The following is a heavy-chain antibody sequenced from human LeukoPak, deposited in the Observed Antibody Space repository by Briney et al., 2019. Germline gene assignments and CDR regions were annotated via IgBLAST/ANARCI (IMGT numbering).Heavy chain of an antibody. D-gene: IGHD2-15*01. CDR2: IKPDGSQK. V-gene: IGHV3-7*01. CDR3: ANIYCSGGTCTYFDD. Sequence: GGSLRLSCAASGLTFSMYWMSWVRQAPGKGLEWVANIKPDGSQKYYVDSVKGRFTISRDNAKNSLYLQMNSLRAEDTAVYYCANIYCSGGTCTYFDDWGQGTLVTASS. J-gene: IGHJ4*02. CDR1: GLTFSMYW.